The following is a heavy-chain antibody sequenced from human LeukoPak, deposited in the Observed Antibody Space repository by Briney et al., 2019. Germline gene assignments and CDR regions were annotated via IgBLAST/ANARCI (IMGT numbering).Heavy chain of an antibody. Sequence: SVKVSCKASGGTFSSYAISWVRQAPGQGLEWMGGIIPMFGTANYAQKFQGRVTITADESTSTAYMELSSLRSEDTAVYYCARAATTVTTLSYYYYYYMDVWGKGTTVTVSS. V-gene: IGHV1-69*01. CDR1: GGTFSSYA. J-gene: IGHJ6*03. CDR3: ARAATTVTTLSYYYYYYMDV. D-gene: IGHD4-11*01. CDR2: IIPMFGTA.